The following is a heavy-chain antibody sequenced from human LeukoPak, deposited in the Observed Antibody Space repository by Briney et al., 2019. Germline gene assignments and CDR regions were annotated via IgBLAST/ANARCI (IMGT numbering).Heavy chain of an antibody. J-gene: IGHJ4*02. CDR1: GGTFSSYA. V-gene: IGHV1-69*04. CDR3: ARAGVLRFLEWPG. Sequence: SVKVSCKASGGTFSSYAISWVRQAPGQGLEWMGRIIPILGIANYAQKFQGRVTITADESTSTAYMELSSLRSEDTAVYYCARAGVLRFLEWPGWGQGTLVTVSS. CDR2: IIPILGIA. D-gene: IGHD3-3*01.